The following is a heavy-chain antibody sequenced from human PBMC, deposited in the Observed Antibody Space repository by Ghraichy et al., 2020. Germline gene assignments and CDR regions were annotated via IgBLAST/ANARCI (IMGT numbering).Heavy chain of an antibody. CDR3: ARDPFQSWAY. CDR1: GFTVSNNY. Sequence: GESLNISCAASGFTVSNNYMSWVRQAPGKGLEWLAVMYAGGETYYADSVKGRFTISRDNSKNTLYLQMNALRAEDTAVYYCARDPFQSWAYWGQGTLVTVSS. CDR2: MYAGGET. V-gene: IGHV3-53*01. J-gene: IGHJ4*02. D-gene: IGHD2/OR15-2a*01.